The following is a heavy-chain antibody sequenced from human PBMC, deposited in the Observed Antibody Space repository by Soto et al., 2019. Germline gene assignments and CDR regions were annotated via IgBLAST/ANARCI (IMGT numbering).Heavy chain of an antibody. V-gene: IGHV3-48*02. J-gene: IGHJ6*02. CDR1: GFTFSLYS. D-gene: IGHD3-10*01. CDR3: ARAVTWGLAV. CDR2: ISRSSTGI. Sequence: ELQLVESGGGLVQPGGSLRLSCAASGFTFSLYSMSWVRQAPGKGLEWVSYISRSSTGIHYADSVKGRFTISRDDATNSMHLQMNSLRDGDTSVYYCARAVTWGLAVWGQGTTVSISS.